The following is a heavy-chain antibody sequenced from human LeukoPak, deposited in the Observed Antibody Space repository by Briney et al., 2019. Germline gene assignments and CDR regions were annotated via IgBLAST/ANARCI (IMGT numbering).Heavy chain of an antibody. J-gene: IGHJ4*02. CDR2: ISWNSGSI. D-gene: IGHD3-10*01. CDR3: AKDYGSGSYYNSYHDY. Sequence: GGSLRFSCAASGFTFGDYAMHWVRQALGKGLEWVSGISWNSGSIGYADSVKGRFTISRDNAKNSLYLQMNSLRAEDTALYYCAKDYGSGSYYNSYHDYWGQGTLVTVSS. CDR1: GFTFGDYA. V-gene: IGHV3-9*01.